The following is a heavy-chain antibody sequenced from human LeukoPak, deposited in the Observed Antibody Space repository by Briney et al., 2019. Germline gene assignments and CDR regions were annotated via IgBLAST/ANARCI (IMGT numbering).Heavy chain of an antibody. CDR2: ISSSSSTI. V-gene: IGHV3-48*01. D-gene: IGHD4-17*01. CDR3: ARDRGYYGDPRAIDY. CDR1: GFTFSSYS. J-gene: IGHJ4*02. Sequence: GGSLRPSCAASGFTFSSYSMNWVRQAPGKGLEWVSYISSSSSTIYYADSVKGRFTISRDNAKNSLYLQMNSLRAEDTAVYYCARDRGYYGDPRAIDYWGQGTLVTVSS.